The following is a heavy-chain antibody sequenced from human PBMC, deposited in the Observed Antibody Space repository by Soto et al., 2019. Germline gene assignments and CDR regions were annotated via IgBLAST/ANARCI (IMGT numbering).Heavy chain of an antibody. CDR2: ISWNSGSI. Sequence: GGSLRLSCAASGFTFDDYAMHWVRQAPGKGLEWVSGISWNSGSIGYADSVKGRFTISRDNAKNSLYLQMNSLRAEDTALYYCAKDKGPEVLGGGMDVWGQGTTVTVSS. J-gene: IGHJ6*02. D-gene: IGHD3-10*01. CDR1: GFTFDDYA. V-gene: IGHV3-9*01. CDR3: AKDKGPEVLGGGMDV.